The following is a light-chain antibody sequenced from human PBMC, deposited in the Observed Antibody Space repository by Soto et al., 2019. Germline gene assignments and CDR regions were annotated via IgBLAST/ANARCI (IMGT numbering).Light chain of an antibody. CDR3: QSYDATNQV. J-gene: IGLJ3*02. CDR2: EDN. CDR1: SNNIASNY. V-gene: IGLV6-57*01. Sequence: NSMLTQPHSVSESPGKTVIISCTRSSNNIASNYVQWYQQRPGSSPTTVIYEDNQRPSGVPDRFSGSIDSSSNSASLTISGLETEDEADYFCQSYDATNQVFGGGTKLTVL.